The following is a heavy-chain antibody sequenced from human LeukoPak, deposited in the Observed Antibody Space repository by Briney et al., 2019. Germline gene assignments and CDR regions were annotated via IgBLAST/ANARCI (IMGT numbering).Heavy chain of an antibody. Sequence: RCASVKVSCKASGYTFTVYYMHWVRQPPGQGLEGVGWINPNSGGTNYAQNLRGRVTMTRDTSISTAYMELSRLRSDDTAVYYCASGTYCSSTSCYTYSYGMDVWGQGTTVTVSS. CDR2: INPNSGGT. D-gene: IGHD2-2*02. V-gene: IGHV1-2*02. CDR1: GYTFTVYY. CDR3: ASGTYCSSTSCYTYSYGMDV. J-gene: IGHJ6*02.